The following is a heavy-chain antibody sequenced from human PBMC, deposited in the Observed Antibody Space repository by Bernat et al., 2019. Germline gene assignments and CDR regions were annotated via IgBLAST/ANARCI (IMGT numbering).Heavy chain of an antibody. CDR1: GFTFSDYG. Sequence: QVQLVESGGGVVQPGGSLRLSCAASGFTFSDYGMHWVRQAPGKGLEWVAFVRYDGSNKYYADSVKGRFTISRDNSKNTLYLQMNSLRPEDTAVHYCAKDHPYGMDVWGQGTTVTVSS. J-gene: IGHJ6*01. CDR2: VRYDGSNK. V-gene: IGHV3-30*02. CDR3: AKDHPYGMDV.